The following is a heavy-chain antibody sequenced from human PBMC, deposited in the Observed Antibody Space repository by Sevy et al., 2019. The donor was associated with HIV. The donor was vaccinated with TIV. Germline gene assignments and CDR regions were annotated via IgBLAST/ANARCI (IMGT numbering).Heavy chain of an antibody. Sequence: ASVKVSCKASGGTFSSYAISWVRQAPGQGLEWMGGIIPIFGTANYAQKFQGRVTITADESTSTAYMELSSLRSEDTAVYYCARSGEETYSSSAFDPWGQGTLVTVSS. D-gene: IGHD6-6*01. CDR1: GGTFSSYA. V-gene: IGHV1-69*13. J-gene: IGHJ5*02. CDR2: IIPIFGTA. CDR3: ARSGEETYSSSAFDP.